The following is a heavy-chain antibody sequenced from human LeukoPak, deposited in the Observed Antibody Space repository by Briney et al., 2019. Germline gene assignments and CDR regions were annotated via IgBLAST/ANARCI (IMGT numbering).Heavy chain of an antibody. D-gene: IGHD3-22*01. J-gene: IGHJ4*02. Sequence: PGGSLRLSCAASGFTFSSYWMHWVRQAPGKGLEWVSSISSSSSYIYYADSVKGRFTISRDNAKNPLYLQMNSLRAEDTAVYYCARDPRYYDSSGEFGYWGQGTLVTVSS. CDR1: GFTFSSYW. CDR2: ISSSSSYI. V-gene: IGHV3-21*01. CDR3: ARDPRYYDSSGEFGY.